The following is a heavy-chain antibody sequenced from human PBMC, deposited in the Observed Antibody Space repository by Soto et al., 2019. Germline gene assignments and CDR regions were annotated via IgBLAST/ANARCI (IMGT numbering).Heavy chain of an antibody. Sequence: GGSLRLSCAASGFTFSSYSMNWVRQAPGKGLEWVSSISSSSSYICYADSVKGRFTISRDNAKNSLHLQMNSLRAEDTAVYYCARAYVVVTANDAFDIWGQGTMVTVSS. V-gene: IGHV3-21*01. J-gene: IGHJ3*02. D-gene: IGHD2-21*02. CDR2: ISSSSSYI. CDR3: ARAYVVVTANDAFDI. CDR1: GFTFSSYS.